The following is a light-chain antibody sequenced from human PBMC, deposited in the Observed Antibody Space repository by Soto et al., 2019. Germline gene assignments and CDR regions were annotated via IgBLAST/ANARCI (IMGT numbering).Light chain of an antibody. CDR2: AAS. CDR1: QGISSY. CDR3: QQYSTFPVT. Sequence: DIQLTQSPSFLSASVGDRVTITCRASQGISSYLAWYQQKPGKAPKLLIYAASTLQSGVPSRFSGSGSGTEFTLTISSLQPDDFATYYCQQYSTFPVTFGQGTRLEI. V-gene: IGKV1-9*01. J-gene: IGKJ5*01.